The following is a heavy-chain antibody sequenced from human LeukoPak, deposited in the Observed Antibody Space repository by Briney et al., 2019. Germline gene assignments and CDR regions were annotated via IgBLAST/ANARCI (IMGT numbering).Heavy chain of an antibody. CDR3: ARDFGGYSSSYDY. Sequence: GGSLRLSCAASGFTFSSYSMNWVRQAPGKGPEWVSSISSSSSYIYYADSVKGRFTISRDNAKNSPYLQMNSLRAEDTAVYYCARDFGGYSSSYDYWGQGTLVTVSS. V-gene: IGHV3-21*01. CDR1: GFTFSSYS. J-gene: IGHJ4*02. CDR2: ISSSSSYI. D-gene: IGHD6-13*01.